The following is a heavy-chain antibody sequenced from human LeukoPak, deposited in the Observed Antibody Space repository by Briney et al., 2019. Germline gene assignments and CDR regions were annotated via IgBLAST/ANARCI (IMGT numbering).Heavy chain of an antibody. V-gene: IGHV1-18*04. J-gene: IGHJ1*01. Sequence: ASVKVSCRASGYTFTAHYIHWVGQAPGQGLEWMGWISAYNGNTNYAQKLQGRVTMTTDTSTSTAYMELRSLRSDDTAVYYCARDEPLLTTYYYDSSGYGTEYFQLWGQGTLVTVSS. D-gene: IGHD3-22*01. CDR3: ARDEPLLTTYYYDSSGYGTEYFQL. CDR2: ISAYNGNT. CDR1: GYTFTAHY.